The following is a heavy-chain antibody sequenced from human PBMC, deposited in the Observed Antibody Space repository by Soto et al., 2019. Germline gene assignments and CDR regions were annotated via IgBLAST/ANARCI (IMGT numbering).Heavy chain of an antibody. CDR3: ARDKTIATPAGCY. CDR2: ISAYNGNT. Sequence: QVQLVQSGAEVKKPGASVKVSCKASGYTFTTYGISWVRQAPGQGLVWMGWISAYNGNTNYAQKLQGRVTMNTATSTSKAYMELRSLKSDDTAIYYCARDKTIATPAGCYWGQGTLVTVSS. D-gene: IGHD6-6*01. CDR1: GYTFTTYG. J-gene: IGHJ4*02. V-gene: IGHV1-18*01.